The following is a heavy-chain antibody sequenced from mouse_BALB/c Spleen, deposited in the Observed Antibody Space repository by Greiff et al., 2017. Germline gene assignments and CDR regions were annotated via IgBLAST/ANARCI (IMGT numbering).Heavy chain of an antibody. CDR3: ARGGIYGSSYYWYFDV. V-gene: IGHV3-2*02. CDR1: GYSITSDYA. D-gene: IGHD1-1*01. Sequence: EVKLEESGPGLVKPSQSLSLTCTVTGYSITSDYAWNWIRQFPGNKLEWMGYISYSGSTSYNPSLKSRISITRDTSKNQFFLQLNSVTTEDTATYYCARGGIYGSSYYWYFDVWGAGTTVTVSS. J-gene: IGHJ1*01. CDR2: ISYSGST.